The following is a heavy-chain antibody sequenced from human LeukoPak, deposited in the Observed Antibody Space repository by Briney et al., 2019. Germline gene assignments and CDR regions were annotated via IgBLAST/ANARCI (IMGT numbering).Heavy chain of an antibody. CDR1: GFTFSSYW. Sequence: GGSLRLSCAASGFTFSSYWMHWVRQAPGKGLLWVPRINSDGSGTSYADSVKGRFTISRDNAKNNLYLQMNSLRAEDTAVYYCARGGSPPEALGDSFDIWGQGTMVTVSS. V-gene: IGHV3-74*01. CDR2: INSDGSGT. J-gene: IGHJ3*02. D-gene: IGHD1-26*01. CDR3: ARGGSPPEALGDSFDI.